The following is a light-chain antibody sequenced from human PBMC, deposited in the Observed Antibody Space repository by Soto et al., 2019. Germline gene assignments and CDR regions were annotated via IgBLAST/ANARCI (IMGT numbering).Light chain of an antibody. CDR3: MQSLQTPWT. CDR2: LGS. CDR1: QTISEY. J-gene: IGKJ1*01. V-gene: IGKV2-28*01. Sequence: MTQSPSCLSASIGDRVTITCRASQTISEYLNWYQQKPGQSPQLLIYLGSDRASGVPDRFSGSGSGTDFTLKISRVEAEDVGVYYCMQSLQTPWTFGQGTKVDI.